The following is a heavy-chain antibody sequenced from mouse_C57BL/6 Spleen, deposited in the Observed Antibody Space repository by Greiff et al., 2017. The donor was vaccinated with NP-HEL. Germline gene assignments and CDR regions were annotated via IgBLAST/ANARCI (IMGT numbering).Heavy chain of an antibody. CDR1: GFTFSSYA. J-gene: IGHJ2*01. Sequence: EVNVVESGGGLVKPGGSLKLSCAASGFTFSSYAMSWVRQTPEKRLEWVATISDGGSYTYYPDNVKGRFTISRDNAKNNLYLQMSHLKSEDTAMYYCARETPSTYFDYWGQGTTLTVSS. CDR2: ISDGGSYT. CDR3: ARETPSTYFDY. V-gene: IGHV5-4*01.